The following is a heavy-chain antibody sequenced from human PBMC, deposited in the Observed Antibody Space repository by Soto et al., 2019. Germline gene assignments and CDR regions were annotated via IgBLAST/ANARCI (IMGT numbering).Heavy chain of an antibody. CDR1: GFSFTSYG. CDR2: ISAYSGNA. CDR3: ARRGSGTRYEAFDI. V-gene: IGHV1-18*04. J-gene: IGHJ3*02. Sequence: QAQLVQSGAEVKKPGASVKVSCKASGFSFTSYGFSWVRQAPGQGLELMGWISAYSGNAKYEEKIQDRVTMTTDTATSTVYMEVRRLRSDDTAVSYCARRGSGTRYEAFDIWGQGTMVTVSS. D-gene: IGHD1-1*01.